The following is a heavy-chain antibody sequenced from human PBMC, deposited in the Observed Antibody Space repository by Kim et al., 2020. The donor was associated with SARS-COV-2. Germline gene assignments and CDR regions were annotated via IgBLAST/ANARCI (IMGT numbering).Heavy chain of an antibody. CDR3: AREVDDSSGYYTGTRVDY. D-gene: IGHD3-22*01. CDR1: GGSISSGGYY. V-gene: IGHV4-31*03. CDR2: IYYSGST. Sequence: LSLPCTVSGGSISSGGYYWSWIRQHPGKGLEWIGYIYYSGSTYYNPSLKSRVTISADTSKNQFSLKLSSVTAADTAVYYCAREVDDSSGYYTGTRVDYWGQGTLVTVSS. J-gene: IGHJ4*02.